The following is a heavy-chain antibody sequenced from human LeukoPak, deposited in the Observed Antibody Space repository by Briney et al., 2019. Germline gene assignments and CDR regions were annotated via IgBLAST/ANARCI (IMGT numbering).Heavy chain of an antibody. CDR3: ARGVQGPYSSSWYNLRRDWFDP. CDR2: INAGNGNT. CDR1: GYTFTSYA. J-gene: IGHJ5*02. D-gene: IGHD6-13*01. V-gene: IGHV1-3*01. Sequence: GASVKVSCKASGYTFTSYAMHWVRQAPGQRLEWMGWINAGNGNTKYSQKFQGRVTITRDTSASTAYMELSSLRSEDTAVYYCARGVQGPYSSSWYNLRRDWFDPWGQGTLVTVSS.